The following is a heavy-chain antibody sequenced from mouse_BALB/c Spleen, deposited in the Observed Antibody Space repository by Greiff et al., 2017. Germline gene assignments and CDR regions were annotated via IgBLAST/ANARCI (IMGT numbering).Heavy chain of an antibody. CDR3: ARDEGNYWYFDV. V-gene: IGHV7-1*02. CDR2: SRNKANDYTT. CDR1: GFTFSDFY. D-gene: IGHD2-1*01. J-gene: IGHJ1*01. Sequence: EVKVVESGGGLVQPGGSLRLSCATSGFTFSDFYMEWVRQPPGKRLEWIAASRNKANDYTTKYSASVKGRFIVSRDTSKSILYLQMNALRAEDTAIYYCARDEGNYWYFDVWGAGTTVTVSS.